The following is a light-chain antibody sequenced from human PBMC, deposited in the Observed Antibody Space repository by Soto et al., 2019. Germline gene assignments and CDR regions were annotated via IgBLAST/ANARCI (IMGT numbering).Light chain of an antibody. CDR2: DAS. J-gene: IGKJ5*01. CDR1: QDISNY. Sequence: DIELTQSPSSLSASLGDRVTITCQASQDISNYLNWYQQKLGKAPKLLIYDASNLETGVPSRFSGSGSGTDFTFTISSLQPEDIATYYCQQYSHLITFAQGTRLEIK. V-gene: IGKV1-33*01. CDR3: QQYSHLIT.